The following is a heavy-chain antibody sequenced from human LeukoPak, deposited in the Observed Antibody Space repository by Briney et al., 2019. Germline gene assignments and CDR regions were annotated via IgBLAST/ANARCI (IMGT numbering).Heavy chain of an antibody. D-gene: IGHD3-10*01. J-gene: IGHJ4*02. Sequence: KAGGSLRLSCAASGFTFSDYYMSWIRQAPGKGLEWVSYISSSGSTMYYADSVKGRFTISRDNAKNSLYLQMNSLRAEDTAVYYCARVEARYYGSGSYYNVWTFDYWGQGTLVTVSS. CDR3: ARVEARYYGSGSYYNVWTFDY. V-gene: IGHV3-11*01. CDR2: ISSSGSTM. CDR1: GFTFSDYY.